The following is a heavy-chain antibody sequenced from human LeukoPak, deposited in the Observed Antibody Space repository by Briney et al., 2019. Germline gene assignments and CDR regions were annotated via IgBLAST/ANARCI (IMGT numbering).Heavy chain of an antibody. CDR1: GFTFDDYA. CDR2: ISWNSGSI. V-gene: IGHV3-9*01. Sequence: QPGRSLRLSCAASGFTFDDYAMHWVRQAPGKGLEWVSGISWNSGSIGYADSVKGRFTISRDNAKNSLYLQMNSLRAEDTALYYCAKDIAPYGDYVTGQFDYWGQGTLVTVSP. D-gene: IGHD4-17*01. CDR3: AKDIAPYGDYVTGQFDY. J-gene: IGHJ4*02.